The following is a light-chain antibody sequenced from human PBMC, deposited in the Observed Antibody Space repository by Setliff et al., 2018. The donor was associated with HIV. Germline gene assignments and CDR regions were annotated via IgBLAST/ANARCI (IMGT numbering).Light chain of an antibody. CDR2: GTS. Sequence: IVLTQSPGTLSLSPGERATLSCRASQSVSSSYLAWYQQKPGQAPRLLIFGTSTRATGIPDRFRGSGSGTDFTLTITRLEPEDFAVFYCQHYGSSPPYTFGQGTKVDIK. V-gene: IGKV3-20*01. CDR1: QSVSSSY. J-gene: IGKJ2*01. CDR3: QHYGSSPPYT.